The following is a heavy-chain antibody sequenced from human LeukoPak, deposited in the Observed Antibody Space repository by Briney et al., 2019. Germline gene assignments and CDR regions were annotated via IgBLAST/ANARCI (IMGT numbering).Heavy chain of an antibody. CDR3: ARAGGADRYYFDY. V-gene: IGHV4-39*07. CDR2: FYYSGST. CDR1: GGSISSSSHY. J-gene: IGHJ4*02. Sequence: SETLSLTCTVSGGSISSSSHYWGWIRQPPGKGLEWIGSFYYSGSTYYNPSLKSRVTISVDTSKNQFSLKLSSVTAADTAVYYCARAGGADRYYFDYWGQGTLVTVSS. D-gene: IGHD3-16*01.